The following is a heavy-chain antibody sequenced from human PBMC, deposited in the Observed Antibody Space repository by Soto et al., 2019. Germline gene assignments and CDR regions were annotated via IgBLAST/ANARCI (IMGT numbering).Heavy chain of an antibody. CDR1: EFTFSNYW. J-gene: IGHJ6*02. D-gene: IGHD6-13*01. Sequence: GGSLRLSCAASEFTFSNYWMNWVRQAPGKGLEWVAYINNDGSTIRYADSVKGRFTISRDDAKNTLYLQMNSLRAEDTAVYYCVRDRRYSSSWQREYYAMDVWGQGTTVTVSS. CDR2: INNDGSTI. CDR3: VRDRRYSSSWQREYYAMDV. V-gene: IGHV3-74*01.